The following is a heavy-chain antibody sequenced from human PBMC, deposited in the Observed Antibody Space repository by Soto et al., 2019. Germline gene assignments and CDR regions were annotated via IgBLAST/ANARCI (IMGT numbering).Heavy chain of an antibody. CDR1: GGTFSSYA. J-gene: IGHJ5*02. CDR3: ARDYSSSWYRWFNP. Sequence: SVKVSCKASGGTFSSYAISWVRQAPGQGLEWMGGIIPIFGTANYAQKFQGRVTMTTDTSTSTAYMELRSLRSDDTAVYYCARDYSSSWYRWFNPWGQGTLVTVSS. V-gene: IGHV1-69*05. CDR2: IIPIFGTA. D-gene: IGHD6-13*01.